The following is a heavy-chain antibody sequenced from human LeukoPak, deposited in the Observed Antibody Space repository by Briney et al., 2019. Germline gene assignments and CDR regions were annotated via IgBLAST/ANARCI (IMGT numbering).Heavy chain of an antibody. D-gene: IGHD2-15*01. Sequence: GTLSLTCAVYGGSVSAYYWSWIRQPPGKGLEWVSVIYSGGSTYYADSVKGRFTISRDNSKNTLYLQMNSLRAEDTAVYYCARVGWNCSGGSCPWAFDIWGQGTMVTVSS. J-gene: IGHJ3*02. CDR1: GGSVSAYY. V-gene: IGHV3-53*01. CDR3: ARVGWNCSGGSCPWAFDI. CDR2: IYSGGST.